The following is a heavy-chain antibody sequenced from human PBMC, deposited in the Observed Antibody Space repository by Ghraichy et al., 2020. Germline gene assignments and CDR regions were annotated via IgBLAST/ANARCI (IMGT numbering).Heavy chain of an antibody. CDR1: GFTFSSYW. V-gene: IGHV3-74*01. D-gene: IGHD2-2*01. CDR2: INSDGSST. J-gene: IGHJ5*02. Sequence: GGSLRLSCAASGFTFSSYWMHWVRQAPGKGLVWVSRINSDGSSTSYADSVKGRFTISRDNAKNTLYLQMNSLRAEDTAVYYCARAYCSSTSCYEGDGWFDPWGQGTLVTVSS. CDR3: ARAYCSSTSCYEGDGWFDP.